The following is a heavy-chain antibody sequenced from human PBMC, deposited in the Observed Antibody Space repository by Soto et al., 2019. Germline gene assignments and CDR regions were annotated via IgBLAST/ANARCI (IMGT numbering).Heavy chain of an antibody. Sequence: PGGSLRHSCAASGFTFSNAWINWGRQAPGKGLEWVGRVKSKNDGGTTDFAAPVKGRFAISRDNSKNMVYLEMNSLQTEDTAIYYCTTDSYITSIIVRFDYWGHGTLVTVSS. D-gene: IGHD3-22*01. CDR2: VKSKNDGGTT. CDR3: TTDSYITSIIVRFDY. J-gene: IGHJ4*01. CDR1: GFTFSNAW. V-gene: IGHV3-15*07.